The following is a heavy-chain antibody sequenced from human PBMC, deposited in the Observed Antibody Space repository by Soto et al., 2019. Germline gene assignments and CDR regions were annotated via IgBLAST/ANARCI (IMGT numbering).Heavy chain of an antibody. V-gene: IGHV4-34*01. J-gene: IGHJ4*02. CDR1: GGSFSGYY. D-gene: IGHD2-2*01. CDR3: ARASLCSSTSCYAEPVTDY. Sequence: QVQLQQWGAGLLKPSETLSLTCAVYGGSFSGYYWSWIRQPPGKGLEWIGEINHSGSTNYNPSLKSRVTISVATSKNQFSLKLSSVTAADTAVYYCARASLCSSTSCYAEPVTDYWGQGTLVTVSS. CDR2: INHSGST.